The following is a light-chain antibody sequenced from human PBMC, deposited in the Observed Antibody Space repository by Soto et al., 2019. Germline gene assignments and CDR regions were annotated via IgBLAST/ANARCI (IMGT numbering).Light chain of an antibody. CDR2: DAS. Sequence: IQMTQSPSSLSASVGDRVTITCRASQGIGNDLGWYQQKSGKAPKLLIYDASILEAGVPSRFSGSGSGTDFTFTISSLQPEDVATYYCQKCDYLPIFGPGTTVDFK. V-gene: IGKV1-33*01. CDR3: QKCDYLPI. J-gene: IGKJ3*01. CDR1: QGIGND.